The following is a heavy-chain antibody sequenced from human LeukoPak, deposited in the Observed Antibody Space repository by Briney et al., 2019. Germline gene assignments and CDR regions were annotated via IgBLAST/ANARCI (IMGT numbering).Heavy chain of an antibody. V-gene: IGHV4-38-2*01. CDR1: GYSISSGYY. CDR3: ARGGGYDEYYYYYYMDV. D-gene: IGHD5-12*01. J-gene: IGHJ6*03. Sequence: SETLSLTCAVSGYSISSGYYWGWIRQPPGKGLEWIGSIYRSGSTYYNPSLKSRVTISIDTSKNQFSLKLSSVTAADTAVYYCARGGGYDEYYYYYYMDVWGKGTTVTVSS. CDR2: IYRSGST.